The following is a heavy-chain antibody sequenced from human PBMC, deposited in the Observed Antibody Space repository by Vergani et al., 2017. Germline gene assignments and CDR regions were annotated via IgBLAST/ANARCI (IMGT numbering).Heavy chain of an antibody. CDR1: GDSVSSNSAA. J-gene: IGHJ6*02. CDR2: TYYRSKWYN. D-gene: IGHD5-18*01. CDR3: ARGSSYGYNYYYYYGMDV. V-gene: IGHV6-1*01. Sequence: QVQLQQSGPGLVKPSQTLSLTCAISGDSVSSNSAAWNWIRQSPSRGLEWLGRTYYRSKWYNDYAVSVKSRITINPDTAKNQYSLQLNSVTPEDTAVYYCARGSSYGYNYYYYYGMDVWGQGTTVTVSS.